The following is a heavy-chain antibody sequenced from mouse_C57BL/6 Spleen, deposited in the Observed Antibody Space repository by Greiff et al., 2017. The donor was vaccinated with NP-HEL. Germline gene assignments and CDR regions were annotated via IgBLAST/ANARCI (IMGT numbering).Heavy chain of an antibody. J-gene: IGHJ1*03. CDR1: GYTFTSYW. V-gene: IGHV1-53*01. CDR2: INPSNGGT. Sequence: QVQLQQSGTELVKPGASVKLSCKASGYTFTSYWMHWVKQRPGQGLEWIGNINPSNGGTNYNEKFKSKATLTVDKSSSTAYMQLSSLTSEDSAVYYCARSNPLLLLRSYWYFDVWGTGTTVTVSS. CDR3: ARSNPLLLLRSYWYFDV. D-gene: IGHD1-1*01.